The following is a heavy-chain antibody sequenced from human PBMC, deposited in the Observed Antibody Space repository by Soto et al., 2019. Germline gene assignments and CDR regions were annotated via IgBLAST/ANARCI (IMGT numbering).Heavy chain of an antibody. Sequence: SVKVSCAARRYGFACRAINWARQATGQGLEWMGWMNPNSGNTGYAQKFQGRVTMTRNTSISTAYMELSSLRSEDTAVYYCARGDYDGSGSYSYWGQGTLVTVSS. CDR1: RYGFACRA. CDR3: ARGDYDGSGSYSY. V-gene: IGHV1-8*01. J-gene: IGHJ4*02. CDR2: MNPNSGNT. D-gene: IGHD3-10*01.